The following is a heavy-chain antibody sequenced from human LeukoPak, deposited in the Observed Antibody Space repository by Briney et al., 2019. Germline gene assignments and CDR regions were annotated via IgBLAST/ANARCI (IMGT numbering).Heavy chain of an antibody. CDR2: ISGSGGST. J-gene: IGHJ4*02. V-gene: IGHV3-23*01. D-gene: IGHD3-22*01. Sequence: GGSLRLSCAASGFTFSSYAMSWVRQAPGKGLECVSAISGSGGSTYYADSVKGRFTISRDNSKNTLYLQMTSLRAEDTAVYYCAKGNWAYYYDSSGYYYVLPFDYWGQGTLVTVSS. CDR1: GFTFSSYA. CDR3: AKGNWAYYYDSSGYYYVLPFDY.